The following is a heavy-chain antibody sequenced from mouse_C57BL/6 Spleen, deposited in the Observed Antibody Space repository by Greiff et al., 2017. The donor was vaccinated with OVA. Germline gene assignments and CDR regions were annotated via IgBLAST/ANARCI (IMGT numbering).Heavy chain of an antibody. D-gene: IGHD1-1*02. CDR2: INPSNGGT. J-gene: IGHJ4*01. V-gene: IGHV1-53*01. Sequence: QVQLQQPGTELVKPGASVKLSCKASGYTFTSYWMHWVKQRPGQGLEWIGNINPSNGGTNYNEKFKSKATLTVDKSSSTAYMQLSSLTSEDSAVYYCARERLCDMGFGACMDYWGQGTSVTVSS. CDR1: GYTFTSYW. CDR3: ARERLCDMGFGACMDY.